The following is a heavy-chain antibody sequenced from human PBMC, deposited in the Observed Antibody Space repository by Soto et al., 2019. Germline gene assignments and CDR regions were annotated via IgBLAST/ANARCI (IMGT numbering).Heavy chain of an antibody. CDR2: VTDSGGKT. CDR1: GFTFTTYA. Sequence: EVQLLESGGGLVQPGGSLRLSCAASGFTFTTYAMSWVRQAPGKGLEWVSGVTDSGGKTYYADSVKGRFTISRDNYKNKRDLPMNSLRAEDKAVYYCAKGFIVAATTPEFDYCGQGTLVTVSS. D-gene: IGHD1-26*01. V-gene: IGHV3-23*01. J-gene: IGHJ4*02. CDR3: AKGFIVAATTPEFDY.